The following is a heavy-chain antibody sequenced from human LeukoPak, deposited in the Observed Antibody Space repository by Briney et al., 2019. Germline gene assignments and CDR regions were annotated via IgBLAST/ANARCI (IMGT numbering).Heavy chain of an antibody. V-gene: IGHV4-38-2*01. CDR1: GYSISSGYC. Sequence: SETLSLTCAVSGYSISSGYCWGWIRQPPGKGLEWIGSIYHSGSTYYNPSLKSRVTISVDTSKNQFSLKLSSVTAADTAVYYCARRPHTVTTHYIDYWGQGTLVTVSS. CDR3: ARRPHTVTTHYIDY. J-gene: IGHJ4*02. D-gene: IGHD4-17*01. CDR2: IYHSGST.